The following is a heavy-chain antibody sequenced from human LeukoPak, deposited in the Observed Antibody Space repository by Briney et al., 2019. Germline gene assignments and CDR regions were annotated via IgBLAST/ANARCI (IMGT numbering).Heavy chain of an antibody. V-gene: IGHV3-66*01. CDR1: GFTVSSNY. CDR3: ARDLGDYYYDSSGYYYYYYGMDV. J-gene: IGHJ6*02. D-gene: IGHD3-22*01. Sequence: GGSLRLSCAASGFTVSSNYMSWVRQAPGKGLEWVSVIYSGGSTYYADSVKGRFTISRDNSKNTLYLQMNSLRAEDTAVYYCARDLGDYYYDSSGYYYYYYGMDVWGQGTPVTVSS. CDR2: IYSGGST.